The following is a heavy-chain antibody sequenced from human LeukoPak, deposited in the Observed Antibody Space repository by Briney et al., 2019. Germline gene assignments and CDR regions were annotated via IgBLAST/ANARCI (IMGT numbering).Heavy chain of an antibody. Sequence: GGSLRLSCAASGFTFSNSAMSWVHQAPGKGLEWVSTLSGSGITTYYADSVKGRFTISRDNSKTTLYLQMNSLRAEDTAVYYCAKGIYSSGWSYFDYWGHGTLVTVSS. J-gene: IGHJ4*01. CDR1: GFTFSNSA. V-gene: IGHV3-23*01. D-gene: IGHD6-19*01. CDR2: LSGSGITT. CDR3: AKGIYSSGWSYFDY.